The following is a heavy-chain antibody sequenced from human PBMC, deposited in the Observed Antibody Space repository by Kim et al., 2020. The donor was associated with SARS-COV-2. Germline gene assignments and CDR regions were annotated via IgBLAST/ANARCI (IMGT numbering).Heavy chain of an antibody. CDR3: ARDQRMGGGNYFDY. Sequence: ADSVKGRFTSSRDNSKNTLYLQMNSLRAEDTAVYYCARDQRMGGGNYFDYWGQGTLVTVSS. V-gene: IGHV3-33*01. J-gene: IGHJ4*02. D-gene: IGHD1-26*01.